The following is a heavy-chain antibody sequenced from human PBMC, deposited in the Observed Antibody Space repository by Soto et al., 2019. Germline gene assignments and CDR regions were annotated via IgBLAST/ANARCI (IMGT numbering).Heavy chain of an antibody. CDR1: GFTFRIYS. J-gene: IGHJ3*02. CDR2: MWYDGTNK. CDR3: ARHDTFGTKGGSFDI. D-gene: IGHD3-16*01. Sequence: GGSLRLSCAASGFTFRIYSMHWVRQSPGKGLEWVAVMWYDGTNKYYGESVKGRFTISRDNSENTLYLQMNSLRVEDTAVYYCARHDTFGTKGGSFDIWGHGTLVTVSS. V-gene: IGHV3-33*01.